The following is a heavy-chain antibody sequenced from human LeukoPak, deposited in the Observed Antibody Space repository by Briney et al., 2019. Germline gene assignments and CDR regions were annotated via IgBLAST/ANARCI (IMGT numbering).Heavy chain of an antibody. V-gene: IGHV4-59*01. J-gene: IGHJ4*02. CDR1: GGSISSYY. CDR3: ARVAYYDILTGYHQEYYFDY. Sequence: PSETLSLTCTVSGGSISSYYWSWIRQPPGKGLEWIGYIYYSGSTNYNPSLKSRVTISVDTSKNQFSLKLSSVTAADTAVYYCARVAYYDILTGYHQEYYFDYWGQGTLVTVSS. D-gene: IGHD3-9*01. CDR2: IYYSGST.